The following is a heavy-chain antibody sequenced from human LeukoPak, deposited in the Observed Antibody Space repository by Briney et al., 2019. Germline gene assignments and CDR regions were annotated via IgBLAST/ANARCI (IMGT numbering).Heavy chain of an antibody. CDR1: GFTFRAYS. CDR2: ITGSSGDI. CDR3: ARVAGHYFDY. J-gene: IGHJ4*02. V-gene: IGHV3-21*05. D-gene: IGHD3-10*01. Sequence: PGGSLRLSCAASGFTFRAYSLSWVRQAPGKGLEGVSFITGSSGDILYGDSVNGRFAVSRDNAKNNLYLQMDSLTAEDTAVYFCARVAGHYFDYWGQGSLVTVSS.